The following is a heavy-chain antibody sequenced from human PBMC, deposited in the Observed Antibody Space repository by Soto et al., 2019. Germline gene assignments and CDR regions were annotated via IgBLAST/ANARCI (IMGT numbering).Heavy chain of an antibody. CDR1: GGPFSGHS. D-gene: IGHD3-22*01. Sequence: QVQLQQWGAGLLKPSETLSLTCAVYGGPFSGHSWTWIRQSPGMGLEWIGDINHSGRVNYSPSLKSRVTISLDTSKNQFSLTLSAVTAADTAMYYCSTRAYDTNGYYRFDPWGQGTLVTVSS. CDR3: STRAYDTNGYYRFDP. CDR2: INHSGRV. J-gene: IGHJ5*01. V-gene: IGHV4-34*01.